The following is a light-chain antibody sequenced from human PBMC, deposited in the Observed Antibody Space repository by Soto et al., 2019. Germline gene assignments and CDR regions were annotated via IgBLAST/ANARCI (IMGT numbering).Light chain of an antibody. CDR2: SDD. J-gene: IGLJ3*02. CDR1: SSNIGSNA. Sequence: QSVLTQPPSASGTPGQRVTISCSGRSSNIGSNAVSWYQHFPGTAPKVLIYSDDQRPSGVHDRFSGSKSGTSASLDISGLRAEDEADYFCAAWGDRLNTWGFGGGTKLTVL. CDR3: AAWGDRLNTWG. V-gene: IGLV1-44*01.